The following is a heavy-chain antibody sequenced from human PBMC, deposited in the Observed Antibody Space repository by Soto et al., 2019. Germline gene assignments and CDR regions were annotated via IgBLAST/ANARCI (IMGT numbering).Heavy chain of an antibody. V-gene: IGHV4-34*01. CDR1: GGSFSAYH. Sequence: PSETLSLTCAVYGGSFSAYHWIWIRQSPGKGLEWIGEVNDSGSTYYNPSLRSRLTMSVDTSKNQVSLNLKSVTAADTAVYYCARDYTSGWPGRLYYGLDVWGQGTTVIVSS. CDR3: ARDYTSGWPGRLYYGLDV. CDR2: VNDSGST. D-gene: IGHD6-19*01. J-gene: IGHJ6*02.